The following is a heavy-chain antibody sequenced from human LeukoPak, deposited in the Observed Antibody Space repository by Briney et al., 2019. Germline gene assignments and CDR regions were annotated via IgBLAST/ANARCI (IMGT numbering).Heavy chain of an antibody. CDR3: ARDTGDSSGYYLGY. CDR2: INPNSGGT. D-gene: IGHD3-22*01. V-gene: IGHV1-2*02. J-gene: IGHJ4*02. Sequence: ASVKVSCKASGYTFTGYYMHWVRQAPGQGLEWMGWINPNSGGTNYAQKFQGRVTMTRETSISTAYMELSRLRSDDTAVYYCARDTGDSSGYYLGYWGQGTLVTVSS. CDR1: GYTFTGYY.